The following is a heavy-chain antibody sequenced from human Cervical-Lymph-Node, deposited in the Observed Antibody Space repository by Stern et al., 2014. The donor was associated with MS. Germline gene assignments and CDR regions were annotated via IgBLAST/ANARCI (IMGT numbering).Heavy chain of an antibody. CDR1: GGSISSTTYS. CDR2: IFSSGST. Sequence: QLQLQESGPGLVKPSQTLSLTCTVSGGSISSTTYSWTWIRQHPGKGLEWIGYIFSSGSTYYNTSLKSRVTISVDSSKNQFSLKLNSVTAADTAVYYCARGDFWSGFTYWGQGTLVTVSS. V-gene: IGHV4-31*03. J-gene: IGHJ4*02. D-gene: IGHD3-3*01. CDR3: ARGDFWSGFTY.